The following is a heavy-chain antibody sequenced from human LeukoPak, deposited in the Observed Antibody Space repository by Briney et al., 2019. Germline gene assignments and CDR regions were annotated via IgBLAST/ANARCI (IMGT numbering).Heavy chain of an antibody. J-gene: IGHJ4*02. Sequence: SETLSLTCAVYGGSFSGYCWSWIRQPPGKGLEWIGEINHSGSTNYNPSLKSRVTISVDTSKNQFSLKLSSVTAADTAVYYCARRRGYSGYGNYYFDYWGQGTLVTVSS. CDR2: INHSGST. CDR1: GGSFSGYC. V-gene: IGHV4-34*01. D-gene: IGHD5-12*01. CDR3: ARRRGYSGYGNYYFDY.